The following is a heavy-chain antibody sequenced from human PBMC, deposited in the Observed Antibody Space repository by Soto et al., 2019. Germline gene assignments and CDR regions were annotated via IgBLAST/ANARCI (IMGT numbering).Heavy chain of an antibody. Sequence: ASVKVSCKVSGYTFSTYDINWVRQATGQGPEWMGWMNPNSGTTDYAQNFQGRITMTRNTSISTAYMELSSLRSEDTAIYHCARGRYHQPHCGVSDPTIDYWGQRNLVTGSS. CDR2: MNPNSGTT. D-gene: IGHD2-2*01. J-gene: IGHJ4*02. CDR3: ARGRYHQPHCGVSDPTIDY. CDR1: GYTFSTYD. V-gene: IGHV1-8*01.